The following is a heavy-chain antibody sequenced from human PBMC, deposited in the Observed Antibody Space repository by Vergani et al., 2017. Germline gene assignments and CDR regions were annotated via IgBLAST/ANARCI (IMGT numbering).Heavy chain of an antibody. CDR3: ARGDYGILTGYRY. CDR2: INPSGGHT. V-gene: IGHV1-46*02. J-gene: IGHJ4*02. Sequence: QVQLVESGGGVVQPGRSLRLSCETSGLMFNNYGMHWVRQAPGQGLEWMGIINPSGGHTNYAQKFQGRVTMTRDTSTSTVYMELSSLRSEDTAIYYCARGDYGILTGYRYWGQGTLVTVSA. CDR1: GLMFNNYG. D-gene: IGHD3-9*01.